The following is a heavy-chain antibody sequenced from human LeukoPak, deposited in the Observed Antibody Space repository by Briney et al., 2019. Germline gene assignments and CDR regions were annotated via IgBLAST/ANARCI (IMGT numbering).Heavy chain of an antibody. CDR1: GFTFSSYA. CDR2: ISYDGSNK. D-gene: IGHD3-22*01. CDR3: ARAGYYYDSSGYSYLVDY. J-gene: IGHJ4*02. V-gene: IGHV3-30*04. Sequence: PGGSLRLSCAASGFTFSSYATHWVRQAPGKGLEWVAVISYDGSNKYYADSVKGRFTISRDNSKNTLYLQMNSLRAEDTAVYYCARAGYYYDSSGYSYLVDYWGQGTLVTVSS.